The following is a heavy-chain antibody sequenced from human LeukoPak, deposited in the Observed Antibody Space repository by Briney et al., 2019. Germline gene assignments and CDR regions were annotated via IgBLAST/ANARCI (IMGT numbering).Heavy chain of an antibody. Sequence: GESLKIPCKGSGYSFTSYWIGWVRQMPGKGLEWMGIIYPGDSDTRYSPSFQGQVTISADKSISTAYLQWSSLKASDTAMYCCARHLTVTTEGNWFDPWGQGTLVTVSS. CDR1: GYSFTSYW. D-gene: IGHD4-17*01. V-gene: IGHV5-51*01. J-gene: IGHJ5*02. CDR2: IYPGDSDT. CDR3: ARHLTVTTEGNWFDP.